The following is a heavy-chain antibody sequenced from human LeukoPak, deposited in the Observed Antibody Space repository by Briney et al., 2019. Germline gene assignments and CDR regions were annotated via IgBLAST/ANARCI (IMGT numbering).Heavy chain of an antibody. CDR3: ARRVEGTSDY. Sequence: GKSLKISCKGSGYGFTSYWISWVRQMPGKGLEWMGRIDPSDSYTNYSPSFQGHVTISADKSISTAYLQWSSLKASDTAMYYCARRVEGTSDYWGQGTLVTVSS. V-gene: IGHV5-10-1*01. CDR2: IDPSDSYT. D-gene: IGHD6-19*01. CDR1: GYGFTSYW. J-gene: IGHJ4*02.